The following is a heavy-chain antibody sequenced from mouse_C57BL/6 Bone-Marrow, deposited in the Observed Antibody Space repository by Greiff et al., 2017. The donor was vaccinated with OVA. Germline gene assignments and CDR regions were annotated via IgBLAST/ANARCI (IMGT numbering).Heavy chain of an antibody. CDR3: ARLGGNYLMDY. D-gene: IGHD2-1*01. Sequence: VQLQQPGPELVKPGASVKISCKASGYSFTSYYIHWVKQRPGQGLEWIGWIYPGSGNMKYNEKFKGKATLTADTSSSTAYMQLSSLTSEDSAVYYCARLGGNYLMDYWGQGTSVTVSS. J-gene: IGHJ4*01. V-gene: IGHV1-66*01. CDR2: IYPGSGNM. CDR1: GYSFTSYY.